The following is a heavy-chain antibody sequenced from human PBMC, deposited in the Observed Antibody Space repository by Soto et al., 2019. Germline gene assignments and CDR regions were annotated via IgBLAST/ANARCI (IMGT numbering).Heavy chain of an antibody. J-gene: IGHJ6*02. Sequence: ASVKVSCKASGYDFTAYDINWVRQASGQGLEWLGWMNPINGATGSARRFQGRVSMTRNTATGTAYLELTSLRSDDSAVYYCGRGPSPRAPAGGTPYYYAMDVWGQGTTVTVSS. D-gene: IGHD6-13*01. CDR1: GYDFTAYD. CDR2: MNPINGAT. CDR3: GRGPSPRAPAGGTPYYYAMDV. V-gene: IGHV1-8*02.